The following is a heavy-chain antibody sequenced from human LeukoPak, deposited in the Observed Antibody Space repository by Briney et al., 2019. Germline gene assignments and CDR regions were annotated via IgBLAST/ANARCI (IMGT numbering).Heavy chain of an antibody. CDR3: ARQFSRGGSGSHAGDY. Sequence: GGSLRLSCAASGFTFSSYAMHWVRQAPGKGLEYVSAISSNGGSTYYANSVKGRFTISRDNSKNTLYLQMGSLRAEDTAVYYCARQFSRGGSGSHAGDYWGQGTLVTVSS. V-gene: IGHV3-64*01. CDR2: ISSNGGST. D-gene: IGHD3-10*01. J-gene: IGHJ4*02. CDR1: GFTFSSYA.